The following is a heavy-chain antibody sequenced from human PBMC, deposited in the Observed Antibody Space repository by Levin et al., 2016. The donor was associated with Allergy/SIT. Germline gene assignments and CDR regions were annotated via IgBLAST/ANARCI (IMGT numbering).Heavy chain of an antibody. V-gene: IGHV3-48*02. CDR3: ARLINAESYYYYYMDV. CDR2: ISGSSTTI. Sequence: VRQAPGKGLEWVSYISGSSTTIYYADSVKGRFTISRDNAKNSLYVQMNSLRDEDTAVYYCARLINAESYYYYYMDVWGKGTTVTVSS. J-gene: IGHJ6*03. D-gene: IGHD3-10*01.